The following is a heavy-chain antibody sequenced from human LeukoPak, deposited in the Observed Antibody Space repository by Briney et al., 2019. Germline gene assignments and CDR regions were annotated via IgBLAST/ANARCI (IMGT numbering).Heavy chain of an antibody. CDR1: GFSFTSYG. Sequence: GGSLRLSCAASGFSFTSYGMHWVRQAPGKGLEWVPAISGSGGSTYYADSVKGRFTISRDNSKNTLYLQMNSLRAEDTAVYYCAKDHPVAGTFDYWGQGTLVTVSS. V-gene: IGHV3-23*01. CDR2: ISGSGGST. D-gene: IGHD6-19*01. J-gene: IGHJ4*02. CDR3: AKDHPVAGTFDY.